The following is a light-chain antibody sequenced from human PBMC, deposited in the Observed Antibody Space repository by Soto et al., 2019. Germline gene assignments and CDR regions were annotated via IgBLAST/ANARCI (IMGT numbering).Light chain of an antibody. CDR3: QQYNTWPRT. CDR2: AAS. Sequence: DIVMTQSPAIRSVSPGDTATLSCRARRTININLAWYQQMPGQASRVLIYAASPRATGIPARFSGSGSGPEFTLTVSNLQSEDSAGYSCQQYNTWPRTFGQRTKGEIK. J-gene: IGKJ1*01. CDR1: RTININ. V-gene: IGKV3-15*01.